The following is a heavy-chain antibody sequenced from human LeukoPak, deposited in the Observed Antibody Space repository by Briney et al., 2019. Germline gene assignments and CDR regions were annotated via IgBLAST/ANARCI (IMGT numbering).Heavy chain of an antibody. J-gene: IGHJ6*03. CDR2: IYTSGST. D-gene: IGHD4-17*01. V-gene: IGHV4-4*07. CDR3: ARELGDYEAYYYMDV. Sequence: PSETLSLTCTVSGGSISSYYWSWIRQPAGKGLEWIGRIYTSGSTNYNPSLKSRVTMSVDTSKNQFSLKLSSVTAADTAVYYCARELGDYEAYYYMDVWGKGTTVTVSS. CDR1: GGSISSYY.